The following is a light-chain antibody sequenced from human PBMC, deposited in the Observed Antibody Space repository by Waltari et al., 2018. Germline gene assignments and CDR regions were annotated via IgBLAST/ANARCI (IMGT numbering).Light chain of an antibody. CDR2: KTS. J-gene: IGKJ4*01. CDR3: QQYNSYLLT. CDR1: QSISSW. Sequence: DNQMTLSPSTLSASVGDRVTSPCRASQSISSWLAWYQQKPGKAPKLLIYKTSSLESCVPSRFSGSGSGTEFTLTISSLQPDDFATYYCQQYNSYLLTFGGGTKVEIK. V-gene: IGKV1-5*03.